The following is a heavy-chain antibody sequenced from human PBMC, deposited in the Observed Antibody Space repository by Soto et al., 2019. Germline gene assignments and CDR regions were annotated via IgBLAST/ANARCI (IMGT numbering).Heavy chain of an antibody. CDR1: GFSLSTTGVG. CDR2: IYWDNDK. Sequence: QITLKESGPTLVKPTQTLTLTCSFSGFSLSTTGVGVGWIRQSPGKALEWPAIIYWDNDKRYSPSLKSRVTITKDTSKKQVVLTVTNMDHVDTATYYCARSLWFGELHWGQGALVTVSS. D-gene: IGHD3-10*01. J-gene: IGHJ4*02. V-gene: IGHV2-5*02. CDR3: ARSLWFGELH.